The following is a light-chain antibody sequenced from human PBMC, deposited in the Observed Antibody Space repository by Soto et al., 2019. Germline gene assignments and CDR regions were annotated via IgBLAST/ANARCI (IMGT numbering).Light chain of an antibody. Sequence: IQLTQTPSSLSASAGDRVTITCRASQGISTYLAWYQQKPGKAPKLLMHSASTLQSGVPSRFSGSGSGTEFTLTISSLQPADFAVYYCQQYNNWPPITFGQGTRLEIK. CDR2: SAS. CDR3: QQYNNWPPIT. CDR1: QGISTY. J-gene: IGKJ5*01. V-gene: IGKV1-9*01.